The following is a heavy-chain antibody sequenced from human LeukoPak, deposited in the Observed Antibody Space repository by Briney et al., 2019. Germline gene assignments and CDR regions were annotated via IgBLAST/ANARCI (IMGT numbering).Heavy chain of an antibody. J-gene: IGHJ4*02. D-gene: IGHD5-12*01. CDR1: GFTFSNAW. Sequence: PGGSLRLSCAASGFTFSNAWMSWVRQAPGKGLEWVGPIKSKTDGGTTDYAAPVKGRFTISRDDSKNTLYLQMNSLKSEDTAVYHCTTADYSGYYAPIDSWGQGTLVTVSS. V-gene: IGHV3-15*01. CDR3: TTADYSGYYAPIDS. CDR2: IKSKTDGGTT.